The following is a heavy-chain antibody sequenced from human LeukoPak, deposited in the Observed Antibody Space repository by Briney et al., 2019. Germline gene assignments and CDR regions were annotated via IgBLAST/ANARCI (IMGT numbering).Heavy chain of an antibody. CDR2: INPSGGST. J-gene: IGHJ4*02. CDR1: GYTFTSYY. CDR3: ARSVNQWLVRGYFDY. D-gene: IGHD6-19*01. Sequence: ASVKVSCKASGYTFTSYYMHWVRQAPGQGLEWMGIINPSGGSTSYAQRFQGRVTMTRDMSTSTVYMELSSLRSEDTAVYYCARSVNQWLVRGYFDYWGQGTLVTVSS. V-gene: IGHV1-46*01.